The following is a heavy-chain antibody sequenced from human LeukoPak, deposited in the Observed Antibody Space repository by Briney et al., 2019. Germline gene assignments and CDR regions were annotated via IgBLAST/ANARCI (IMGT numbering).Heavy chain of an antibody. Sequence: ASVKVSCKASGGTFSSYAISWVRQAPGQGLEWMGGIIPIFGTANYAQKFQGRVTITADKSTSTAYMELSSLRSEDTAVYYCARAQTYYHGSGSYYSFDYWGQGTLVTVSS. D-gene: IGHD3-10*01. J-gene: IGHJ4*02. V-gene: IGHV1-69*06. CDR1: GGTFSSYA. CDR3: ARAQTYYHGSGSYYSFDY. CDR2: IIPIFGTA.